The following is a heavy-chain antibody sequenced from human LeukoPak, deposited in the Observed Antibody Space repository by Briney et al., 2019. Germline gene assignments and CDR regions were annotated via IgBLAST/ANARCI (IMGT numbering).Heavy chain of an antibody. D-gene: IGHD1-1*01. V-gene: IGHV1-18*01. Sequence: ASVKVSCKVPDYMLTSFGVSWVRQAPGQGLEWIGWSIGYSGKANYAQKLQDRITMTTDLPTSTVYMELKSLTSDDTAIYYCARGKTIDYWGQGTLVTVSS. J-gene: IGHJ4*02. CDR1: DYMLTSFG. CDR2: SIGYSGKA. CDR3: ARGKTIDY.